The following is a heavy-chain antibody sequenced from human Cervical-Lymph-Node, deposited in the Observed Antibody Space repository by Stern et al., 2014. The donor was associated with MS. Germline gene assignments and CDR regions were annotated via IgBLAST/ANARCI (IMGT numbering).Heavy chain of an antibody. CDR3: AKDSSYDYVWGSLDP. CDR1: GFTFSSYA. V-gene: IGHV3-23*04. Sequence: EVQLVESGGGLVQPGGSLRLSCAASGFTFSSYAMSWVRQAPGTGLELVSAISGCGGSTYYADSFKGRLIIPRDNSKNTLYLQMNSLRAEDTAVYYCAKDSSYDYVWGSLDPWGQGTLVTVSS. CDR2: ISGCGGST. D-gene: IGHD3-16*01. J-gene: IGHJ5*02.